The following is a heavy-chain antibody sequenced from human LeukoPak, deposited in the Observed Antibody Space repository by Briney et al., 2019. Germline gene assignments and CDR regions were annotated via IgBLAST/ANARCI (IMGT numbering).Heavy chain of an antibody. CDR3: ARRHHFGFLDS. J-gene: IGHJ4*02. CDR2: IKQDGGEK. V-gene: IGHV3-7*04. Sequence: GGSLRLSCAASGVMFPSYWMTWVRQAPGKGLEWVANIKQDGGEKYYVDSVKGRFTISRDNAKNSVYLQMNSLRAEDTAVYYCARRHHFGFLDSWGQRTLVTVSS. CDR1: GVMFPSYW. D-gene: IGHD3-10*01.